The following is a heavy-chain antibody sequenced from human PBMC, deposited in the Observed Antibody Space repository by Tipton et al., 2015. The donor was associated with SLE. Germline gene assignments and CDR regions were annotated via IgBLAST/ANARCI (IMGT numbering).Heavy chain of an antibody. Sequence: QSGAEVKKPGASVKVSCKAFGYTFSEYYMHWVRQAPGQGLEWMGGIIPLSGTTKYAERLKGRVTIITDASARTVHMYLTDLRFEDTAVYYCGVLGYNTDYWGQGTLVAVSS. D-gene: IGHD3-3*01. CDR2: IIPLSGTT. CDR3: GVLGYNTDY. CDR1: GYTFSEYY. V-gene: IGHV1-46*04. J-gene: IGHJ4*02.